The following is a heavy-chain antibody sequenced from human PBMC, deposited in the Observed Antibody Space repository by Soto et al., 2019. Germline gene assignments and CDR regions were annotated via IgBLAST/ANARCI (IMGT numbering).Heavy chain of an antibody. D-gene: IGHD5-12*01. J-gene: IGHJ6*02. V-gene: IGHV5-10-1*01. CDR1: GYSFTGYW. CDR3: ARLYLVVADEYYYYSMDV. CDR2: IDPSDSYT. Sequence: PGESLKISCKGSGYSFTGYWITWVRQMPGKGLEWMGSIDPSDSYTNYSPSFQGHVTISADKSISTAYLQWSSLKASDIAMYYCARLYLVVADEYYYYSMDVWGQGTTVTVSS.